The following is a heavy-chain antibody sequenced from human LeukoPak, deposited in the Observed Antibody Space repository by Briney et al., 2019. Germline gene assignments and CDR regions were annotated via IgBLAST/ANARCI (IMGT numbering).Heavy chain of an antibody. D-gene: IGHD3-3*01. CDR1: GFTVSSNS. J-gene: IGHJ4*02. CDR2: IYSDNT. CDR3: ARDRGSGLEYYFDY. V-gene: IGHV3-53*01. Sequence: GGSLRLSCTVSGFTVSSNSMSWVRQAPGKGLEGVSFIYSDNTHYSDSVKGRFTISRDNAKNSLYLQMNSLRAEDTAVYYCARDRGSGLEYYFDYWGQGTLVTVSS.